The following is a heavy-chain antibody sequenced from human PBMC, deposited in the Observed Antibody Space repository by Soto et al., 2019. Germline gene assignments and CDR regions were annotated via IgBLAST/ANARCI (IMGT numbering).Heavy chain of an antibody. Sequence: QVQLVQSGAEVKQPGSSVKVSCKASGGTFSSYAISWVRQAPGQGFEWMGGIIPIFGTANYAQKFQGRVTITADESTSTAYMELSSLRSEDTAVYFCARGHYFTTGWFDPWGQGTLVTVSS. CDR2: IIPIFGTA. CDR3: ARGHYFTTGWFDP. V-gene: IGHV1-69*12. J-gene: IGHJ5*02. D-gene: IGHD4-17*01. CDR1: GGTFSSYA.